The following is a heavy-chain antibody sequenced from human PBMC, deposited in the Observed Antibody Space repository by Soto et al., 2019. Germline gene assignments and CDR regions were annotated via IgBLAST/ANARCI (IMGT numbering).Heavy chain of an antibody. Sequence: GGSLRLSCAASGFTVSSNYMSWVRQAPGKGLEWVSVIYSGGSTYYADSVKGRFTISRDNSKNTLYLQMNSLRAEDTAVYYCARGVSSPYYYYYYMDVWGKGTTVTVSS. CDR1: GFTVSSNY. CDR2: IYSGGST. J-gene: IGHJ6*03. V-gene: IGHV3-66*01. CDR3: ARGVSSPYYYYYYMDV. D-gene: IGHD6-6*01.